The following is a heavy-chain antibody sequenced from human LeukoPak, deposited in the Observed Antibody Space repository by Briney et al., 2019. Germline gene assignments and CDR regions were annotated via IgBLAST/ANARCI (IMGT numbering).Heavy chain of an antibody. Sequence: PGGSLRLSCAASGFTFSYYWMHWVRQAPGKGLEWVARISNDGSDIRHADSVKGRFTISRDDAKNTVYLQLNSLRAEDTAAYYCARDMDEEYSGNTLDFWGRGTLVTVSS. J-gene: IGHJ4*02. D-gene: IGHD4-23*01. CDR2: ISNDGSDI. V-gene: IGHV3-74*01. CDR1: GFTFSYYW. CDR3: ARDMDEEYSGNTLDF.